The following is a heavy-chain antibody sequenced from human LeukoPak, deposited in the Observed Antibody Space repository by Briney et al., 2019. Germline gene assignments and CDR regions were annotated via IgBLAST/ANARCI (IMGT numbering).Heavy chain of an antibody. CDR1: GGSISSYH. D-gene: IGHD5-24*01. J-gene: IGHJ4*02. CDR3: ARARRDGYNPLDY. CDR2: IYYSGST. Sequence: SETLSLTCTVSGGSISSYHWSWIRQPPGKGLEWIGYIYYSGSTNYNPSLKSRVTISVDTSKNQFSLKLTSVTAADTAMYYCARARRDGYNPLDYWGQGILVTVSS. V-gene: IGHV4-59*01.